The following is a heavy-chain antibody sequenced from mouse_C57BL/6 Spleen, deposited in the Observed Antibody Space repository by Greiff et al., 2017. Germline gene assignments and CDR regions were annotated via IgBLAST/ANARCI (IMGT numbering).Heavy chain of an antibody. Sequence: EVKVVESEGGLVQPGSSMKLSCTASGFTFSDYYMAWVRQVPEKGLEWVANINYDGSSTYYLDSLKSRFIISRDNAKNILYLQMSSLKSEDTATYYCARKVLSNYFDYWGQGTTLTVSS. CDR1: GFTFSDYY. CDR2: INYDGSST. V-gene: IGHV5-16*01. J-gene: IGHJ2*01. D-gene: IGHD1-1*01. CDR3: ARKVLSNYFDY.